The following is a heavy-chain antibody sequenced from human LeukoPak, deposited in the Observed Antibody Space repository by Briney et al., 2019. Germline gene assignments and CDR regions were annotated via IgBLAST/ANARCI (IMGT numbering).Heavy chain of an antibody. CDR1: GGSIRSGGYY. D-gene: IGHD3-10*01. CDR3: ARDRADRARFDP. J-gene: IGHJ5*02. Sequence: KPSQTLSLTCTVSGGSIRSGGYYWSWIRQHPGKGLEWIGHIYYSGSTYYNPSLKSRVIISLDTSKNQFSLKLSSVTAADTAVYYCARDRADRARFDPWGQGTLVTVSS. CDR2: IYYSGST. V-gene: IGHV4-31*03.